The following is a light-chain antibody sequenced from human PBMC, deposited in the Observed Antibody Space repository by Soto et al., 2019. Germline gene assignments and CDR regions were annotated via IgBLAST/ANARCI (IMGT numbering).Light chain of an antibody. J-gene: IGKJ5*01. V-gene: IGKV3-20*01. CDR2: GAS. Sequence: EIVLTQSPGTLSLSPGEGATLSCRASQSVTSSYLAWYQQIPGQAPRLLIYGASSRATGIPDRFSGSGSGTDFTLTISRPEPEDFALYYCQQYGSSPITFGQGTRLEIE. CDR1: QSVTSSY. CDR3: QQYGSSPIT.